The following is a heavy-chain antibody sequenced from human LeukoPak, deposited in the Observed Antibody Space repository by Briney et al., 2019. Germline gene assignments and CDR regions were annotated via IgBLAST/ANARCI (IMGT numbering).Heavy chain of an antibody. V-gene: IGHV1-18*01. D-gene: IGHD5-18*01. Sequence: VASVKVSCKASGYTLINYGINWVRQAPGRGLEWMGWITPFNTHTDYAQKLQGRVTMTTDTTTSTAYMELRSLTSDDTAVYYCARRGSIYGDDAFDVWGQGTMVTVSS. CDR2: ITPFNTHT. CDR3: ARRGSIYGDDAFDV. CDR1: GYTLINYG. J-gene: IGHJ3*01.